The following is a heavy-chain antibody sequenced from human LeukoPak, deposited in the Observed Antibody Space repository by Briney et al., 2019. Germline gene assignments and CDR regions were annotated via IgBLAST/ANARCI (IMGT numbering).Heavy chain of an antibody. CDR2: ISSSGSTI. V-gene: IGHV3-48*04. Sequence: GGSLRLSCAASRFTFSSYSMNWVRQAPGKGLEWVSYISSSGSTIYYADSVKGRFTISRDNAKNSLYLQMNSLRAEDTAVYYCARDSTTAWFDPWGQGTLVTVSS. CDR3: ARDSTTAWFDP. J-gene: IGHJ5*02. CDR1: RFTFSSYS. D-gene: IGHD1-14*01.